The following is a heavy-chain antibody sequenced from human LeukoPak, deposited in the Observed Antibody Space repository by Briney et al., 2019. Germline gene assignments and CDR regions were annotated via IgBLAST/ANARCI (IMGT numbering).Heavy chain of an antibody. J-gene: IGHJ4*02. Sequence: GESLKISCKGSGSRFTSYWIGWVRQMPGKGLEWMGIIYPGDSDTRYSPSFQGQVTISADKSISTAYLQWSSLKASDTAMYYCARRDIGYCSGGSCLFDYWGQGTLVTVSS. CDR1: GSRFTSYW. CDR3: ARRDIGYCSGGSCLFDY. V-gene: IGHV5-51*01. D-gene: IGHD2-15*01. CDR2: IYPGDSDT.